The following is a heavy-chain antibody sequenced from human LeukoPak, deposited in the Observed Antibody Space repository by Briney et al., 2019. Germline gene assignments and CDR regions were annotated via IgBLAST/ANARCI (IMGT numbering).Heavy chain of an antibody. D-gene: IGHD2-15*01. V-gene: IGHV1-69*05. CDR3: ARGYCSGGSCYKGGGDYFDY. J-gene: IGHJ4*02. Sequence: SVKLSCAASGVTFSSYAISWVRQAPGQGLEWMGGIIPIFGTANYAQNLQGRFTITTDESTNTAYMELNSLRPEDTAVYYCARGYCSGGSCYKGGGDYFDYWGQGTLVTVSS. CDR1: GVTFSSYA. CDR2: IIPIFGTA.